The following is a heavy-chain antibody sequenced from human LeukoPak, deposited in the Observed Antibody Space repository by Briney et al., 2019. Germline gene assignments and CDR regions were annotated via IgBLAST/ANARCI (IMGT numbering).Heavy chain of an antibody. Sequence: PGGSLRLSCAASGFTFSSYSMNWVRQAPGKGLGWVSSISSSSSYIYYADSVKGRFTISRDNAKNSLCLQMNSLRAEDTAVYYCASQWGDNAFDIWGQGTMVTVSS. CDR3: ASQWGDNAFDI. J-gene: IGHJ3*02. V-gene: IGHV3-21*01. CDR2: ISSSSSYI. CDR1: GFTFSSYS. D-gene: IGHD1-26*01.